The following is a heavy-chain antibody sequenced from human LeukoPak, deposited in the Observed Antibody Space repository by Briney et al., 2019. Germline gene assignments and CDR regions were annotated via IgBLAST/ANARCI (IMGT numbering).Heavy chain of an antibody. CDR2: IIPILGIA. V-gene: IGHV1-69*04. CDR1: GGTFSSYA. D-gene: IGHD4-17*01. CDR3: ASAYYGDYVGAFDS. Sequence: ASVRVSFKASGGTFSSYAISWVRQAPGKGLEWMGRIIPILGIANYAPKSQGRVTIIADKSTSTAYMELSSLRSEDTAVYYCASAYYGDYVGAFDSWGQGTMVTVSS. J-gene: IGHJ3*02.